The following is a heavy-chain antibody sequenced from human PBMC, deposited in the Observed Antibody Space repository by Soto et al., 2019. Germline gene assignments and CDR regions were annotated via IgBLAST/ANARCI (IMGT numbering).Heavy chain of an antibody. J-gene: IGHJ6*02. Sequence: PSETLSLTCTVSGGSVSNYYWTWIRQPPEKGLEWISYINYSGNTDHSPSLKSRVTISLDTSKNQFSLRLISVTAADTAVYYCARLAPRYRTRDYNYYSLDFWGQGTTVTVSS. CDR1: GGSVSNYY. CDR2: INYSGNT. D-gene: IGHD2-2*01. V-gene: IGHV4-59*02. CDR3: ARLAPRYRTRDYNYYSLDF.